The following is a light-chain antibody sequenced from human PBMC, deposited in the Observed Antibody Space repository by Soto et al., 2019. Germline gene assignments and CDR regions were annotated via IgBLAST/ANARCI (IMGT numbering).Light chain of an antibody. J-gene: IGKJ1*01. V-gene: IGKV1-17*01. CDR3: QRYNGYSRT. Sequence: QMTQSPSSLSASVGEKIIITCRASRDVGSDVSWYQQKPGQAPKLLIYAASNLYTGVPSRFSGSRSGTEFTLTISSMQPDDFATFYCQRYNGYSRTFGQGTKVDI. CDR2: AAS. CDR1: RDVGSD.